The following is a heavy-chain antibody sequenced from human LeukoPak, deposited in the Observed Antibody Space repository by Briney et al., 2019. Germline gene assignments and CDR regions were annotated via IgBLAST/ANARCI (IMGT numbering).Heavy chain of an antibody. V-gene: IGHV4-59*01. Sequence: SETLSLTCTVSGGSISSYYWSWIRQPPGKGLEWIGYIYYSGSTNYNPSLKSRVTISVDTSKNQFSLKLSSVTAADTAVYYCARDKPGWLQRTKDWYFDLWGRGTLVTVSS. CDR3: ARDKPGWLQRTKDWYFDL. J-gene: IGHJ2*01. D-gene: IGHD5-24*01. CDR2: IYYSGST. CDR1: GGSISSYY.